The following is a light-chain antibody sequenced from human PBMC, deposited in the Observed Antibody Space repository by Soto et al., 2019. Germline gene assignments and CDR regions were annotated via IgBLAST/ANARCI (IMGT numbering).Light chain of an antibody. Sequence: DIVLTQSPATLSLSTGERATLSCRACQSVSSYLAWYQQKPGQAPRLLIYDASNRATGIPARFSGSGSRTDFTLTISSLEPEDFAVYYCQQRSNWPMTFGQGTKVDIK. CDR3: QQRSNWPMT. V-gene: IGKV3-11*01. CDR1: QSVSSY. CDR2: DAS. J-gene: IGKJ1*01.